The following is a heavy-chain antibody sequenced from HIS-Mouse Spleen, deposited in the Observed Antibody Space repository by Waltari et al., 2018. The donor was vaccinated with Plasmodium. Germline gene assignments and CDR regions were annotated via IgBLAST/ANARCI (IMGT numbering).Heavy chain of an antibody. V-gene: IGHV3-66*01. CDR3: ATPRVGGSYFDY. CDR2: IYSGGST. CDR1: GFTVSSNY. Sequence: EVQLVESGGGLVQPGGSLRLSCAASGFTVSSNYMSWVRQAPGKGLGWVSGIYSGGSTYSADSGKGRFTISRDNSKNTLYLQMNSLRAEDTAVYYCATPRVGGSYFDYWGQGTLVTVSS. J-gene: IGHJ4*02. D-gene: IGHD1-26*01.